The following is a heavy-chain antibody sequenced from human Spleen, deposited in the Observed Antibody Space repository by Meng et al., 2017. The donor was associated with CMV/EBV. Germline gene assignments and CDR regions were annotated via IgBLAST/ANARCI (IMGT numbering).Heavy chain of an antibody. J-gene: IGHJ4*02. CDR2: ISTTGITI. CDR1: GFTFTDYY. D-gene: IGHD5-18*01. Sequence: GESLKISCAASGFTFTDYYMSWFRQAPGKGLEWLSYISTTGITIHYADSVKGRFTISRDNDKNSLYLHMNSLRAEDTALYYCARSNQWLQRWEFDHWGQGTLVTVSS. V-gene: IGHV3-11*01. CDR3: ARSNQWLQRWEFDH.